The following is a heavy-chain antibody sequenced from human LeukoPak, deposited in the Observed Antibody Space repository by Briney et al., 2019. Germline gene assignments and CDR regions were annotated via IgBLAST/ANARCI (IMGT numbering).Heavy chain of an antibody. CDR1: GYTFTSYR. J-gene: IGHJ5*02. V-gene: IGHV1-18*01. CDR2: ISGYNGNT. CDR3: ARLELEPRYWFDP. Sequence: GASVKVSCKASGYTFTSYRIIWVRQAPGQGLELMGWISGYNGNTNYAQKLQGRVTMTTDTSTSTASMELRSLTSDDTAVYHCARLELEPRYWFDPWGQGTLVFVSS. D-gene: IGHD1-14*01.